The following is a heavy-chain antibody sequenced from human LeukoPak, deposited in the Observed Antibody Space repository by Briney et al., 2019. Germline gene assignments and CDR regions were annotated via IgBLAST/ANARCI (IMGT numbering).Heavy chain of an antibody. D-gene: IGHD5-24*01. Sequence: GGSLRLSCAASGFTLSSYAMSWVRQAPGKGLEWVALIPFDGSNEHYADSVKGRFTISRDNSKNTLYLQMNSLRAEDTAVYYCARKDPRGWLHDYWGQGTLVTVSS. CDR3: ARKDPRGWLHDY. V-gene: IGHV3-30*03. J-gene: IGHJ4*02. CDR1: GFTLSSYA. CDR2: IPFDGSNE.